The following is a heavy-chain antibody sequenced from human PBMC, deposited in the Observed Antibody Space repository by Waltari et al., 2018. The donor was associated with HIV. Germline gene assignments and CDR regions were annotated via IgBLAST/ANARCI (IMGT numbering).Heavy chain of an antibody. D-gene: IGHD6-19*01. CDR2: VNPNTGAT. CDR1: AYTFTVYY. Sequence: QVQLVQSGAEVKKPGASVKVSCKASAYTFTVYYIHWVRQAPGQGLEWMGWVNPNTGATNYAQKFQGRVAMTRDTSFITAYMELSSLRSDDTAVYYCAREGRYSSGSDAFDIWGQGTMVTVS. J-gene: IGHJ3*02. V-gene: IGHV1-2*02. CDR3: AREGRYSSGSDAFDI.